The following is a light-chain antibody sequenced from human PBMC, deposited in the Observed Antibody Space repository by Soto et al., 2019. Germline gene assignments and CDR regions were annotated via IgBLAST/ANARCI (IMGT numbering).Light chain of an antibody. CDR1: QSVSSSN. CDR3: QQYGRSPYT. J-gene: IGKJ2*01. CDR2: GAS. Sequence: EIVLTQSPGTLSLSPGERATLSCRASQSVSSSNLAWYQQKPGQAPRLLIYGASSRATGIPDRFSGSGSGTDFTLTISRLEREDFAVYYCQQYGRSPYTFGQGTKLEIK. V-gene: IGKV3-20*01.